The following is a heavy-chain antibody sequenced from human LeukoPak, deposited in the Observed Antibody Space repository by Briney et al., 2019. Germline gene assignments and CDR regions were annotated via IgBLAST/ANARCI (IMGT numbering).Heavy chain of an antibody. Sequence: ASVKVSCKASANFLTIEYMDWVRQAPGQGLEWMGIINPSGVSITYAQKFQGRVTMTSDTSTSTVHMQQSSLSYEHVAVYYCAIGEDLWYRLVWGRGTLVTVSS. CDR3: AIGEDLWYRLV. CDR2: INPSGVSI. J-gene: IGHJ2*01. V-gene: IGHV1-46*03. D-gene: IGHD3-10*01. CDR1: ANFLTIEY.